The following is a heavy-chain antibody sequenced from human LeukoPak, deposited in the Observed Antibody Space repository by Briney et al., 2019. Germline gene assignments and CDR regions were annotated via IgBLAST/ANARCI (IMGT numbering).Heavy chain of an antibody. CDR2: IYYSGST. V-gene: IGHV4-59*01. J-gene: IGHJ1*01. CDR1: GGSISSYY. D-gene: IGHD1-26*01. CDR3: ATEAMGGTLHH. Sequence: SETLSLTCTVSGGSISSYYWSWIRQPPGKGLEWIGYIYYSGSTNHNPSLKSRVTISVDTSKNQFSLKLSSVTAADTAVYYCATEAMGGTLHHWGQGTLVTVYS.